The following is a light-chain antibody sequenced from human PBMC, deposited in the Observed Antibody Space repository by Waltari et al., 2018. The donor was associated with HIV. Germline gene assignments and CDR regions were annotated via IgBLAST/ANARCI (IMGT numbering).Light chain of an antibody. V-gene: IGLV1-47*01. CDR2: RNS. CDR3: AAWDDSRKV. J-gene: IGLJ3*02. CDR1: SSNIGSNY. Sequence: QSVLTQPPSASGTAGQRVTISCSGSSSNIGSNYVYWYQQLPGTAPKLLIYRNSQRPSGVPDRFSGSKSGTAASLAISGLRSEDEADYYCAAWDDSRKVFGGGTKLTVL.